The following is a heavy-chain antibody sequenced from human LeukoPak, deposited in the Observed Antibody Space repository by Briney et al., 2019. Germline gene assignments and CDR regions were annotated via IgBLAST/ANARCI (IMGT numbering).Heavy chain of an antibody. D-gene: IGHD3-10*01. Sequence: ASVKVSCKASGYTFTSYDINWVRQATGQGLEWMGWINPNSGGTNYAQKFQGWVTMTRDTSISTAYMELSRLRSDDTAVYYCARDGGSGPSYFDYWGQGTLVTVSS. CDR2: INPNSGGT. CDR3: ARDGGSGPSYFDY. V-gene: IGHV1-2*04. CDR1: GYTFTSYD. J-gene: IGHJ4*02.